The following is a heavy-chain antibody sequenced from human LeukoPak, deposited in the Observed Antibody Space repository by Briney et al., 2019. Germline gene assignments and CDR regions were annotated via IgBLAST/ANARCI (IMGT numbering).Heavy chain of an antibody. Sequence: GGSLRLSCAASGFTFSSYSMNWVCQALGKGLGGVSTISNSSSDIYYADSVKGRFTISRDNAKNSLYLQMNSLRAEDTAVYYCARDGIPPDYWGQGTLVTVSS. D-gene: IGHD1-14*01. J-gene: IGHJ4*02. V-gene: IGHV3-21*01. CDR1: GFTFSSYS. CDR3: ARDGIPPDY. CDR2: ISNSSSDI.